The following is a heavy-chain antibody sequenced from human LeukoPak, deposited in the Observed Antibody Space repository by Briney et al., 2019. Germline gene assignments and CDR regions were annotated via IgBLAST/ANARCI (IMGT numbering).Heavy chain of an antibody. V-gene: IGHV1-2*02. D-gene: IGHD3-3*01. CDR2: VNPDSGDS. CDR1: GYTFTDYY. J-gene: IGHJ4*02. Sequence: ASVKVSCKASGYTFTDYYIHWVRQAPGQGLEWMAFVNPDSGDSYSAPKFQGRVTMTRDTSISTASMELNWLTSDDTAVYYCATGVACAFTYWGQGTLVTVSS. CDR3: ATGVACAFTY.